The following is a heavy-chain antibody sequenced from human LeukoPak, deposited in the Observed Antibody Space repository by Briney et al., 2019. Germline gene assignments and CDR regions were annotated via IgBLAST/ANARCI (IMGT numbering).Heavy chain of an antibody. CDR1: GFTFSSYA. J-gene: IGHJ6*02. CDR3: AKDFEHSGYDSGYYYYGMDV. Sequence: PGGSLSLSFAAPGFTFSSYAMSWVRQAPGKGRGGASAISGGGGSTYYADSVKGRFTISRDNSKNTLYLQMNSLRAEDTAVYYCAKDFEHSGYDSGYYYYGMDVWGQGTTVTVSS. CDR2: ISGGGGST. D-gene: IGHD5-12*01. V-gene: IGHV3-23*01.